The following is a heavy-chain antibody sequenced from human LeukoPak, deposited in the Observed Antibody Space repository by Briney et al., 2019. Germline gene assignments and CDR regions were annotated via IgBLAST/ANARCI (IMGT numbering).Heavy chain of an antibody. CDR2: IRYDGSNK. J-gene: IGHJ5*02. Sequence: GGSLRLSCAASGFTFSSDGMHWVRQAPGKGLEWVAFIRYDGSNKYYADSVKGRFTISRDNSKNTLYLQMNSLRAEDTAVYYCAKDPGIVVVTITWGQGTLVTVSS. CDR1: GFTFSSDG. V-gene: IGHV3-30*02. CDR3: AKDPGIVVVTIT. D-gene: IGHD3-22*01.